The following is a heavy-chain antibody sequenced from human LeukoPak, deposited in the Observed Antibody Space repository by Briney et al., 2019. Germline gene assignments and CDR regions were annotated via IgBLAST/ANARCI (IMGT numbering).Heavy chain of an antibody. CDR1: GYSINNGYY. J-gene: IGHJ6*03. D-gene: IGHD5-12*01. V-gene: IGHV4-38-2*02. Sequence: SETLSLTCTVSGYSINNGYYWGWIRQPPGKGLEWIGSIYHSGSTYYKPSLQSRVTISVDTSKNQFSLKLSSVTAADTAVYYCARVVYSGYDFRGAMDVWGKGTTVTVSS. CDR2: IYHSGST. CDR3: ARVVYSGYDFRGAMDV.